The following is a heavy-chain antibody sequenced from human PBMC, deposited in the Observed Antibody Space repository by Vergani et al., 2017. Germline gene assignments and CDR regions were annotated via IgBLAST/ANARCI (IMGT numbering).Heavy chain of an antibody. V-gene: IGHV4-61*02. CDR2: ISASGNA. J-gene: IGHJ3*01. D-gene: IGHD2-15*01. CDR3: SRRSGGYYSGGKVHPLRTAFDV. Sequence: QVQLQASGPGRVKPSQTLSLTCTMSGGSISAGYYFWSWIRPPAGKGLEWLGHISASGNASHRPSLKTRVSMSVDTSQNQFPLTVTSVTAADTAIYFCSRRSGGYYSGGKVHPLRTAFDVWGHGTVVTVSS. CDR1: GGSISAGYYF.